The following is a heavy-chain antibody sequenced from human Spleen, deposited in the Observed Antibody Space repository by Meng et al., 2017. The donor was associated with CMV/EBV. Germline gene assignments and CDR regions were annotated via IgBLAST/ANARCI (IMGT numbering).Heavy chain of an antibody. J-gene: IGHJ4*02. V-gene: IGHV1-2*02. CDR1: GHNCTDDY. CDR3: ARVESSFDH. CDR2: IITHSGET. Sequence: VSCKYSGHNCTDDYINWGREAAEQGLEWRGWIITHSGETNVEQKLQGRVRMTRDTSIKTVYMELSRLRSDDTAMYYCARVESSFDHWGQGTLVTVSS.